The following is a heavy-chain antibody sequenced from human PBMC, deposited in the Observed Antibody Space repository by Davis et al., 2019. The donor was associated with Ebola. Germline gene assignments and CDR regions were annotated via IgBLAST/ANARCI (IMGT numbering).Heavy chain of an antibody. V-gene: IGHV4-59*08. Sequence: MPGGSLRLSCTVPGGSISSYYWSWIRQPPGKGLEWIGYIYYSGSTNYNPSLKSRVTISVDTSKNQFSLKLSSVTAADTAVYYCARHGLGGYDFWSGYNYWGQGTLVTVSS. J-gene: IGHJ4*02. D-gene: IGHD3-3*01. CDR3: ARHGLGGYDFWSGYNY. CDR2: IYYSGST. CDR1: GGSISSYY.